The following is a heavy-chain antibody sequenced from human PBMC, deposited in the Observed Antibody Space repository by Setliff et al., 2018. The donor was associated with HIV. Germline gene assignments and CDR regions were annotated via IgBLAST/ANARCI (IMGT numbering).Heavy chain of an antibody. J-gene: IGHJ4*02. CDR1: GGTFSSYA. Sequence: ASVKVSCKASGGTFSSYAISWVRQAPGQGLEWMGGITPNGDDTNYPQKFEGRVTLTRDTSIATAYMELRSLTSDDTAVYYCARVADRNYDFWSAYEYWGQGTLVTVSS. CDR3: ARVADRNYDFWSAYEY. CDR2: ITPNGDDT. V-gene: IGHV1-2*02. D-gene: IGHD3-3*01.